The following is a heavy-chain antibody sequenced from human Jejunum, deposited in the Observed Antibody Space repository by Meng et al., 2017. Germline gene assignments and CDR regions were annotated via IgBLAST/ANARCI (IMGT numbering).Heavy chain of an antibody. D-gene: IGHD2-21*01. CDR3: ASRPVGIRTYYFDC. CDR1: GGSITRTKW. V-gene: IGHV4-4*02. J-gene: IGHJ4*02. CDR2: VFHSGTP. Sequence: SGPALVKPSGTLSLTCAVSGGSITRTKWWSWVRQTPGKGLEWIGEVFHSGTPNYNPSLMSRLTMSVDKSKNQFSLNLTSVTAADTAVYYCASRPVGIRTYYFDCWGQGTLVTVSS.